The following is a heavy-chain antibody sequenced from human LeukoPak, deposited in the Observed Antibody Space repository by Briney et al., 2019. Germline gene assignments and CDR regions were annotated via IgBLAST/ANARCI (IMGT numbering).Heavy chain of an antibody. Sequence: TGGSLRLSCAASGFTFSDYYMSWIRQAPGKGLEWVSYISSSGSTIYYADSVKGRFTISRDNAKNSLYLQMNSLRAEDTAVYYCAGEMATTSLDAFDYWGQGTLVTVSS. V-gene: IGHV3-11*04. CDR3: AGEMATTSLDAFDY. CDR2: ISSSGSTI. D-gene: IGHD5-24*01. CDR1: GFTFSDYY. J-gene: IGHJ4*02.